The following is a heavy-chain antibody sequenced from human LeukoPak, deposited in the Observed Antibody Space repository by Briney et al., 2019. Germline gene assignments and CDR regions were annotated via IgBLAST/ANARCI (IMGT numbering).Heavy chain of an antibody. Sequence: ASVKVSCKASGYTFTSYDINWVRQATGQGLEWMGWMNPNSGNTGYAQKFQGRVTMTRNTSISTAYMELSSLRSEDTAVYYCAGVPRIAAADLETDYWGQGTLVTVSS. D-gene: IGHD6-13*01. CDR2: MNPNSGNT. J-gene: IGHJ4*02. CDR1: GYTFTSYD. CDR3: AGVPRIAAADLETDY. V-gene: IGHV1-8*01.